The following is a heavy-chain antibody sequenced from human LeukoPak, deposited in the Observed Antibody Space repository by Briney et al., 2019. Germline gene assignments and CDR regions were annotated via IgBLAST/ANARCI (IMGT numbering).Heavy chain of an antibody. CDR1: GGTFSSYA. D-gene: IGHD3-22*01. J-gene: IGHJ4*02. V-gene: IGHV1-69*05. Sequence: RSSVKVSCKASGGTFSSYAISWVRQAPGQGLEWMGRIIPIFGTANYAQKFQGRVTITTDESTSTAYMELSSLRSEDTAVYYCACALYYYDSSGYYQFRDYWGQGTLVTVSS. CDR3: ACALYYYDSSGYYQFRDY. CDR2: IIPIFGTA.